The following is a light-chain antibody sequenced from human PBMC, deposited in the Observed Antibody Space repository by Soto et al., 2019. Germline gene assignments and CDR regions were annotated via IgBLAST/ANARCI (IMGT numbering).Light chain of an antibody. Sequence: EIVLTQSPATLSVSPGERATLSCRASQTVSSNLAWYQQKPGQSPRLLIYGASTRATGIPARFSGSGPGTEFTLTINSLQSEDFAVYYCQQYKNWPHTFGQGTKV. CDR1: QTVSSN. J-gene: IGKJ2*01. CDR3: QQYKNWPHT. V-gene: IGKV3-15*01. CDR2: GAS.